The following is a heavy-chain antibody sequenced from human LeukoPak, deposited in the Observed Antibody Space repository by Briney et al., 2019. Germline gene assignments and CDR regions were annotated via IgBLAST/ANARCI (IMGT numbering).Heavy chain of an antibody. J-gene: IGHJ4*02. V-gene: IGHV3-23*01. D-gene: IGHD2-15*01. CDR1: GFTFSTYA. Sequence: PGGSLRLSCAASGFTFSTYAMSWVRQAPGKGLEWVSGISESGGSADYADSVKGRFTLSRDNSKNTLYLQMNSLRVEDTAVYYYTKSYCSRGSCERRGFDYWGQGTLVTVSS. CDR2: ISESGGSA. CDR3: TKSYCSRGSCERRGFDY.